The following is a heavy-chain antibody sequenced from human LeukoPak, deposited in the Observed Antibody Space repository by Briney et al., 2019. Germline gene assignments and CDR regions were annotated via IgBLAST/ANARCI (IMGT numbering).Heavy chain of an antibody. V-gene: IGHV4-4*07. CDR1: GGSISSYY. CDR3: ARITPMVRVDAFDI. J-gene: IGHJ3*02. CDR2: IYTSGST. D-gene: IGHD3-10*01. Sequence: SETLSLTCTVSGGSISSYYWSWIRQPAGKGLEWIGRIYTSGSTNYNPSLKSRVTMSVDTSKNQFSLKLSSVTAADTAVYYCARITPMVRVDAFDIWGQGTMVTVSS.